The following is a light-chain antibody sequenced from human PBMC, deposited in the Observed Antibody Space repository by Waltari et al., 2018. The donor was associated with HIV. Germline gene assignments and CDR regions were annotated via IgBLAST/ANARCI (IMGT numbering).Light chain of an antibody. V-gene: IGKV3-20*01. CDR2: GAS. CDR1: QNITSNY. CDR3: QHYGSSPRYT. Sequence: EVDLPQPPDTLSLSPGERAPLSCRASQNITSNYLAWYQQRLGQAPRLLIYGASSRATGIPERFAGSGSGTDFTLTISRLEPEDFAMYYCQHYGSSPRYTFGQGTNLEIK. J-gene: IGKJ2*01.